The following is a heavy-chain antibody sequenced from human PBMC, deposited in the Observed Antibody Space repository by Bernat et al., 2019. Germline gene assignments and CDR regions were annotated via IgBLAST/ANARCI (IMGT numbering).Heavy chain of an antibody. J-gene: IGHJ4*02. CDR1: GFTFSSYG. D-gene: IGHD5/OR15-5a*01. CDR2: ISYDGSNK. CDR3: AKDHVDYSVLKGVDY. Sequence: QVQLMESGGGVVQPGRSLRLSCAASGFTFSSYGMHWVRQAPGKGLEWVAVISYDGSNKYYADSVKGRFTISRDNSKNTLYLQVNSLRAEDTAVYYCAKDHVDYSVLKGVDYWGQRTLVTVSS. V-gene: IGHV3-30*18.